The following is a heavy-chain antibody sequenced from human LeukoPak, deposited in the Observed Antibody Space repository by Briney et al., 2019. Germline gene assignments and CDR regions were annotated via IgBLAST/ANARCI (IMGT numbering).Heavy chain of an antibody. CDR2: LSYDVSNK. Sequence: GGSLRLSCAASGFTFSSYGMHWVRKAPGKGLEGVALLSYDVSNKGYADSVKGRFSISRDNYKNTLYLQMDSLRAEDTAVYYCARDLTGSGSLDYWGHRTLVTVSS. D-gene: IGHD3-9*01. J-gene: IGHJ4*01. CDR3: ARDLTGSGSLDY. CDR1: GFTFSSYG. V-gene: IGHV3-30*03.